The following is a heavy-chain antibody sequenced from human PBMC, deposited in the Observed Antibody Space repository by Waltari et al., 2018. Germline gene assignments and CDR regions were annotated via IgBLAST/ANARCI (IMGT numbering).Heavy chain of an antibody. CDR1: GGSFSGYY. CDR3: TRKGPLYYYYYMDV. Sequence: QVQLQQWGAGLLKPSETLSLTCAVYGGSFSGYYWSWIRQSPGKGLEWIGEINHRGSTNQNPSLKSRVTISVDMSKNQFSLKLSSVTAADTAVYYCTRKGPLYYYYYMDVWGRGTTVTVSS. J-gene: IGHJ6*03. V-gene: IGHV4-34*01. CDR2: INHRGST.